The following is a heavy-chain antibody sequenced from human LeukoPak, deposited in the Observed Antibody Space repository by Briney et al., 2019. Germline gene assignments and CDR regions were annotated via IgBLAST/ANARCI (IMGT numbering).Heavy chain of an antibody. CDR3: AGSLTHNWYFDL. V-gene: IGHV3-30*02. CDR1: GFMFSSCG. J-gene: IGHJ2*01. CDR2: IRYDAGDK. Sequence: GGSLRLSCAASGFMFSSCGMHWVRQAPGKGLEWVAFIRYDAGDKIYADSVKGRFTVSRDNSKNTLHLETNSLRAEDTAVYYCAGSLTHNWYFDLWGRGTLVTVSS.